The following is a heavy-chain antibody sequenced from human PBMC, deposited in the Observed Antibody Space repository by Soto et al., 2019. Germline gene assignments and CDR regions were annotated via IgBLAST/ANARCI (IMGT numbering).Heavy chain of an antibody. D-gene: IGHD6-6*01. CDR3: AHRPVRGFPFDS. V-gene: IGHV2-5*01. CDR1: GFSLSTSGMS. Sequence: QITLKESGPPLVKPTQTLTLTCTFSGFSLSTSGMSVGWIRQPPGKALEWLALIYWNDDKRYSPSLKSSLTITKDTSKNQVVLTMTNVDPVDTATYYCAHRPVRGFPFDSWGQGTLVTVSS. CDR2: IYWNDDK. J-gene: IGHJ4*02.